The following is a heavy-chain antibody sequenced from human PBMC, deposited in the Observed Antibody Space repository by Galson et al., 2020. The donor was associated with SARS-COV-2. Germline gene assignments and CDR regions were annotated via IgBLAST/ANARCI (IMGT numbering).Heavy chain of an antibody. CDR3: ARHGVAVAAHTCFDY. Sequence: SETLSLTCAVYGGSFSGYYWSWIRQPPGKGLEWIGEINHSGSTNYNPSLKSRVTISVDTSKNQFSLKLSSVTAADTAVYYCARHGVAVAAHTCFDYWGQGTLVTVSS. CDR1: GGSFSGYY. D-gene: IGHD6-19*01. V-gene: IGHV4-34*01. J-gene: IGHJ4*02. CDR2: INHSGST.